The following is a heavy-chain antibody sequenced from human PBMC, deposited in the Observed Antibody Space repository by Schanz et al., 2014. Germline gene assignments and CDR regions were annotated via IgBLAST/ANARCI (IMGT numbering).Heavy chain of an antibody. CDR1: GFTFRSYG. V-gene: IGHV3-NL1*01. J-gene: IGHJ3*02. D-gene: IGHD3-16*01. CDR3: AKGVGGGLLLGSAFDN. Sequence: QVQLVESGGGVVQPGRSLRLSCAASGFTFRSYGMHWVRQAPGKGLEWVSSIVGGGGRTYYADSVKGRFTISRDNSKNTVYLEMNNVRVDDTAVYYCAKGVGGGLLLGSAFDNWGQGTMVTVTS. CDR2: IVGGGGRT.